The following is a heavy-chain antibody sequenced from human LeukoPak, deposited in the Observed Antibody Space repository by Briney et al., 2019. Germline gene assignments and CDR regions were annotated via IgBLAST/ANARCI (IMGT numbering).Heavy chain of an antibody. V-gene: IGHV4-59*01. CDR1: GGSISGYH. CDR3: ARGDVPAARPLGY. D-gene: IGHD2-2*01. CDR2: VYYSGST. Sequence: SETLSLTCTVSGGSISGYHWSWIRQPPGKGLEYIGYVYYSGSTNYNPSLKSRVTISVDRSRNQFSLKLSSVTAADTAVYYCARGDVPAARPLGYWGQGTLVTVSS. J-gene: IGHJ4*02.